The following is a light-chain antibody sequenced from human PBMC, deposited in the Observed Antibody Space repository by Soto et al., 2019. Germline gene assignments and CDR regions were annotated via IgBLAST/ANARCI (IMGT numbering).Light chain of an antibody. Sequence: QPVLTQPASVSGSPGQSITISCTGTSSDVGGYNYVSWHQQHPGKAPKLMIYEVTNRPSGVSSRFSGSKSDNTASLTISGLQAEDEADYFCSSYTSSTTLVFGTGTKVTVL. CDR1: SSDVGGYNY. J-gene: IGLJ1*01. CDR3: SSYTSSTTLV. V-gene: IGLV2-14*01. CDR2: EVT.